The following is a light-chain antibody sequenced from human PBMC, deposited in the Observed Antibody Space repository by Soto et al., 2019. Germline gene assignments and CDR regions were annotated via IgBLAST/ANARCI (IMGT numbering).Light chain of an antibody. CDR2: AAS. J-gene: IGKJ3*01. CDR3: HKYNSAPFA. CDR1: QGITDF. Sequence: DIQMTQSPSSLSASIEDRVTITCRASQGITDFLAWYQQKPGKVPKLLIYAASTLQSGVPSRFSGSGSGTDFTLTISSLQPEDVATYYCHKYNSAPFAFGPGTKVDIK. V-gene: IGKV1-27*01.